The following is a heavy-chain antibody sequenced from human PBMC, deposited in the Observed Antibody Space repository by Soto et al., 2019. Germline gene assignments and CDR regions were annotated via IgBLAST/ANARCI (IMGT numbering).Heavy chain of an antibody. CDR2: IYYSGST. CDR3: ARHGGALAYYYGMDV. CDR1: GGSISSSSYY. V-gene: IGHV4-39*01. D-gene: IGHD3-16*01. J-gene: IGHJ6*02. Sequence: PSETLSLTCTVSGGSISSSSYYWGWIRQPPGKGLEWIGSIYYSGSTYYNPSLKSRATISVDTSKNQFSLKLSSVTAADTVVYYCARHGGALAYYYGMDVWGQGTTVTVSS.